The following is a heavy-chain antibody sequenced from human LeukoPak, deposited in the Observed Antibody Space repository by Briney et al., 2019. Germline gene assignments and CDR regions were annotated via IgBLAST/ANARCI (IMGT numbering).Heavy chain of an antibody. CDR1: GGSFSGYY. CDR2: INHSGST. Sequence: SETLSLTCAVYGGSFSGYYWSWIRQPPGKGLEWIGEINHSGSTNYNPSLKSRVTISVDTSKNQFSLKLSSVTAADTAVYYCAREPTYYDYVWGSPRGNYYMDVWGKGTTVTVSS. V-gene: IGHV4-34*01. J-gene: IGHJ6*03. CDR3: AREPTYYDYVWGSPRGNYYMDV. D-gene: IGHD3-16*01.